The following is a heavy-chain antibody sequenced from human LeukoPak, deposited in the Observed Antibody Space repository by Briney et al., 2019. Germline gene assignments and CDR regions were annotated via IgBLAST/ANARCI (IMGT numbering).Heavy chain of an antibody. D-gene: IGHD6-19*01. CDR1: GFTVSGNY. V-gene: IGHV3-66*01. J-gene: IGHJ4*02. CDR2: IYTSGNT. Sequence: GGSLRLSCAASGFTVSGNYMSWVRQAPGKGPEWVSVIYTSGNTYYADSVKGSFTISRDTSKNTLSLQMNSLRAEDTAVYYCAREPGDSSGWSEWGQGTLVTVSS. CDR3: AREPGDSSGWSE.